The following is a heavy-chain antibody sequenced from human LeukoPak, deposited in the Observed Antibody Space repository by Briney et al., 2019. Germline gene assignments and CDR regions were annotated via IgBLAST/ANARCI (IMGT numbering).Heavy chain of an antibody. CDR1: GYTFTGYY. CDR2: INPNSGGT. J-gene: IGHJ3*02. Sequence: ASVKVSCKASGYTFTGYYMHWVRQAPGQGLEWMGWINPNSGGTNYAQEFQGRVTMTRDTSISTAYMELSRLRSDDTAVYYCARRCSSTSCYRRLDAFDIWGQGTMVTVSS. D-gene: IGHD2-2*02. CDR3: ARRCSSTSCYRRLDAFDI. V-gene: IGHV1-2*02.